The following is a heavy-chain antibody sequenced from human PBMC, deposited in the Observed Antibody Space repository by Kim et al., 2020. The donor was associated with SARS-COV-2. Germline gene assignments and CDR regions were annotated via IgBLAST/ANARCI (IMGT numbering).Heavy chain of an antibody. V-gene: IGHV4-59*01. Sequence: SETLSLTCTVSGGSISSYFLNWIRQPPGTGLEWVWYIYYSDSTNYYSNPSSRGPITITINTTQIQLMLKSVTVADAAAFYCSWTTMGYDIFSVLSYF. D-gene: IGHD3-22*01. J-gene: IGHJ4*01. CDR1: GGSISSYF. CDR3: SWTTMGYDIFSVLSYF. CDR2: IYYSDST.